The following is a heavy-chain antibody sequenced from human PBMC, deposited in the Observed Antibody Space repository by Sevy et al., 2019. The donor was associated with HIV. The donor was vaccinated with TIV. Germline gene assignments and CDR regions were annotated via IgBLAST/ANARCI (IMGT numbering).Heavy chain of an antibody. J-gene: IGHJ5*02. CDR2: ISSSSSHI. V-gene: IGHV3-21*01. CDR1: GFIFSSYS. Sequence: GGSLRLSCAASGFIFSSYSMNWVRQAPGKGLEWVACISSSSSHIYYANAVKGRFTISRNNAKNSLYLQMNSLRADDTAVYFCGREGGNSWSPAWGQGTLVTVSS. CDR3: GREGGNSWSPA. D-gene: IGHD6-13*01.